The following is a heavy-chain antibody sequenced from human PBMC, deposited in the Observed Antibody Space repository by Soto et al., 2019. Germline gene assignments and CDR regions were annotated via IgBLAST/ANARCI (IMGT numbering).Heavy chain of an antibody. CDR2: IGSSGGTI. CDR1: GFTFSSYE. CDR3: AKVYIAAVGMDV. V-gene: IGHV3-48*03. Sequence: EVQLVESGGGSVQPGGSLRLSCAASGFTFSSYEMNWVRQAPGKGLEWVSYIGSSGGTIYYADSVKGRFTISRDNAKKQLYLQMKRLRAEDTARYYCAKVYIAAVGMDVLGQGTTVTVSS. D-gene: IGHD6-13*01. J-gene: IGHJ6*02.